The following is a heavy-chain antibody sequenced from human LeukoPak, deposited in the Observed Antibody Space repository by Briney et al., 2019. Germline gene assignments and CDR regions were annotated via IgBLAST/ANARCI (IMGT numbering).Heavy chain of an antibody. Sequence: LSGGSLRLCCAASGFTFSSYAMSWVRQAPGKGLEWVSAISGSGGSTNYADSVKGRFTISRDSSKNTLYLQMNSLRAEDTAVYYCASSPLYNSGCRFDYWGQGTLVTVSS. D-gene: IGHD6-19*01. CDR2: ISGSGGST. CDR3: ASSPLYNSGCRFDY. J-gene: IGHJ4*02. CDR1: GFTFSSYA. V-gene: IGHV3-23*01.